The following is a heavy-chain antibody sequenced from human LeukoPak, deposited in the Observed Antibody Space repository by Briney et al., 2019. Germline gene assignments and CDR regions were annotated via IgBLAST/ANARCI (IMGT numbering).Heavy chain of an antibody. J-gene: IGHJ3*02. Sequence: GGSLRLSCAASGFTLGMSWVRQAPGRGLEWVSAISGSGGSTYYADSVKGRFTISRDNSKNTPYLQMNSLRGDDTAVYYCAKASDSSSSYDAFDIWGQGTMVTVSS. CDR1: GFTLG. V-gene: IGHV3-23*01. D-gene: IGHD6-13*01. CDR2: ISGSGGST. CDR3: AKASDSSSSYDAFDI.